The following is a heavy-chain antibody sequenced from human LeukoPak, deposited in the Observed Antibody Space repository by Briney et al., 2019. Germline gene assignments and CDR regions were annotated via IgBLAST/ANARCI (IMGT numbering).Heavy chain of an antibody. CDR1: GYSFTDYY. Sequence: ASVKVSCKASGYSFTDYYIHWVRQAPGQGLEWMGWINPNSDVADYAQKFQGRVTMTRDTSISTAYMDLSRLTSDNTAVYYCARDGASSVKTFYWFFDLWGRGTLVSVSS. CDR2: INPNSDVA. CDR3: ARDGASSVKTFYWFFDL. J-gene: IGHJ2*01. V-gene: IGHV1-2*02. D-gene: IGHD4-17*01.